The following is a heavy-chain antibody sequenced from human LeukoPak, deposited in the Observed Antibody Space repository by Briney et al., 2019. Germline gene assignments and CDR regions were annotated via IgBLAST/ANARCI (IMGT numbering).Heavy chain of an antibody. D-gene: IGHD3-10*01. J-gene: IGHJ4*02. CDR3: AASTYGSGSYVGFDS. V-gene: IGHV5-51*01. CDR1: GYSFTNYW. CDR2: MYPGDSDT. Sequence: GESLKISCKGSGYSFTNYWIGWVRPMPGKGLEWMGIMYPGDSDTRYSPSFQGQVTISADKSVSTTYLQWSSLKASDTAMYYCAASTYGSGSYVGFDSWGQGTLVSVSS.